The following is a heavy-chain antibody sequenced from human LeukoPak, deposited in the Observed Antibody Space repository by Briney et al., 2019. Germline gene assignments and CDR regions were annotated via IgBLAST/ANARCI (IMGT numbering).Heavy chain of an antibody. CDR2: INTYNGHT. CDR3: ARDGPRGYFQH. V-gene: IGHV1-18*01. J-gene: IGHJ1*01. Sequence: GASVKVSCNTSGYTFTSYGISWVRQAPGQGLEYMGWINTYNGHTNYAQKLQGRVTMTTDTSTSTAYLELRSLRSDDTAVYYCARDGPRGYFQHWGQGTLITVSS. D-gene: IGHD1-14*01. CDR1: GYTFTSYG.